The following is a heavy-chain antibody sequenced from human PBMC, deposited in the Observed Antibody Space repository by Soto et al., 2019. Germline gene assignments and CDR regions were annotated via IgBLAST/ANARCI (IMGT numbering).Heavy chain of an antibody. V-gene: IGHV4-59*01. Sequence: SVTLSLTCTDWVVSIIIYYWGWIRQPPGKGLEWIGYIYYSGSTNYNPSLKSRVTISVDTSKNQFSLKLSSVTAVDTAVYYCARSRGGYFDYWGQGTLVTVS. J-gene: IGHJ4*02. CDR2: IYYSGST. CDR3: ARSRGGYFDY. D-gene: IGHD3-16*01. CDR1: VVSIIIYY.